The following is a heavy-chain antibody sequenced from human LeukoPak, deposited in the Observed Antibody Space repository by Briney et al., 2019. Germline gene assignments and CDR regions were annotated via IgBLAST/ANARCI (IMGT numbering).Heavy chain of an antibody. CDR2: ISFDGSKK. J-gene: IGHJ5*02. D-gene: IGHD6-13*01. CDR1: GFTFSSSG. CDR3: ARDVAAAGSGWFDP. Sequence: GGSLRLSCAASGFTFSSSGVHWVRQAPGKGLEWVAIISFDGSKKYYADSVKGRFTISRDNSKNTLYLQMNSLRAEDTAVYYCARDVAAAGSGWFDPWGQGTLVTVSS. V-gene: IGHV3-30*03.